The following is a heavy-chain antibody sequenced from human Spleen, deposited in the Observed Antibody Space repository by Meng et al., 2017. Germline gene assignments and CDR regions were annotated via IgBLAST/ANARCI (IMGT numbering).Heavy chain of an antibody. CDR1: GGSFSDYY. J-gene: IGHJ5*02. Sequence: QVQLQQGGAGLLKPSETLSLTCVVSGGSFSDYYWSWIRQPPGKGLEWIGEINHSGNTNYNPSLESRATISVDTSKNQFSLKLSSVTAADTAVYYCASGRFGWFDPWGQGTLVTVSS. D-gene: IGHD3-16*01. CDR2: INHSGNT. V-gene: IGHV4-34*01. CDR3: ASGRFGWFDP.